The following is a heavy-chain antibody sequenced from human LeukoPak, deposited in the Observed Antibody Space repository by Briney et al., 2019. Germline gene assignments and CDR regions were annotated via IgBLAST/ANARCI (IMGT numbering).Heavy chain of an antibody. J-gene: IGHJ4*02. V-gene: IGHV1-8*01. CDR3: ARILPHYGDYETYYFDY. CDR2: MNPNSGNT. CDR1: GYTFTSYD. D-gene: IGHD4-17*01. Sequence: GASVKVSCKASGYTFTSYDINWVRQATGQGLEWMGWMNPNSGNTGYAQKFQGRVTMTRNTSISTAYMELGSLRSEDTAVHYCARILPHYGDYETYYFDYWGQGTLVTVSS.